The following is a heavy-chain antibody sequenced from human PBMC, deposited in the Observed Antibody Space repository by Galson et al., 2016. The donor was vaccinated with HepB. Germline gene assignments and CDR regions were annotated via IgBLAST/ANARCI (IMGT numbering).Heavy chain of an antibody. CDR2: TYYRSTWYT. CDR1: GDSVSGNNI. Sequence: CAISGDSVSGNNIWNWIRQSPSRGLEWLGRTYYRSTWYTECPDFLKSRITINADTSKNQFSLHLNSVTPEDTAVYYCAREGYGGDTYYGMDVWGQGITVTVSS. CDR3: AREGYGGDTYYGMDV. D-gene: IGHD4-23*01. V-gene: IGHV6-1*01. J-gene: IGHJ6*02.